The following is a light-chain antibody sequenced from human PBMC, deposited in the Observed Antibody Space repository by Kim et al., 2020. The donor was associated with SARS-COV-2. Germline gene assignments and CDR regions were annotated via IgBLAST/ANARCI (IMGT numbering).Light chain of an antibody. V-gene: IGLV2-14*04. CDR1: RSDVGAYKY. CDR2: DVS. Sequence: GPSITISCTGTRSDVGAYKYVSWYQQHPGKAPELMIFDVSERPSGISNRFSGSKSGNTASLTISGLQAEDEADYYCSSYARSSSYVFGTGTKVTVL. CDR3: SSYARSSSYV. J-gene: IGLJ1*01.